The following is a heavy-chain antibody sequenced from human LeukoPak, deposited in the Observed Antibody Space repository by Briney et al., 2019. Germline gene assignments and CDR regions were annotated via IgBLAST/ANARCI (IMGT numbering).Heavy chain of an antibody. CDR1: GGTFSSYA. V-gene: IGHV1-69*01. CDR2: IIPIFGTA. CDR3: AGRGSSGYLVDP. Sequence: EASVKVSCKASGGTFSSYAISWVRQAPGQGLEWMGGIIPIFGTANYAQKFQGRVTITADESTSTAYMELSSLRSEDTAVYYCAGRGSSGYLVDPWGQGTLVTVSS. D-gene: IGHD3-22*01. J-gene: IGHJ5*02.